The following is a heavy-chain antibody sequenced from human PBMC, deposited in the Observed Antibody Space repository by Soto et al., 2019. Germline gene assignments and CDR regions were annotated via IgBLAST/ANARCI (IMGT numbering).Heavy chain of an antibody. CDR3: ARSRMRSSTSFDAFDI. J-gene: IGHJ3*02. CDR1: GGSISSSSYY. CDR2: IYYSGST. D-gene: IGHD2-2*01. Sequence: SETLSLTCTVSGGSISSSSYYWGWIRQPPGKGLEWIGSIYYSGSTYYNPSLKSRVTISVDTSKNQFSLKLSSVTAADTAVYYCARSRMRSSTSFDAFDIWGQGTMVTVSS. V-gene: IGHV4-39*01.